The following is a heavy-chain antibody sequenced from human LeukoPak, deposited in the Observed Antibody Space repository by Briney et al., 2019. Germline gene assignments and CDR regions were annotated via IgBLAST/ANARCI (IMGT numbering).Heavy chain of an antibody. CDR2: IKHDGSDS. CDR3: ARDRRPTIYGGLDS. J-gene: IGHJ4*02. CDR1: GFTFSSYE. D-gene: IGHD4-17*01. V-gene: IGHV3-7*01. Sequence: GGSLRLSCAASGFTFSSYEMNWVRQAPGKGLEWVANIKHDGSDSFYVDSVRGRFTISRDNSENSLYLQMHSLRVEDTAMYFCARDRRPTIYGGLDSWGQGTVVTVSS.